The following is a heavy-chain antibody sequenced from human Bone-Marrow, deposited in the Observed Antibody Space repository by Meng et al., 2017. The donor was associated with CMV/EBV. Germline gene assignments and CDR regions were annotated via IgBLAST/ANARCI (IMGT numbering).Heavy chain of an antibody. CDR2: ISSSGSTI. J-gene: IGHJ6*02. V-gene: IGHV3-11*04. D-gene: IGHD3-3*01. CDR1: GFTFSDYY. Sequence: GESLKISCAASGFTFSDYYMSWIRQAPGKGLEWVSYISSSGSTIYYADSVKGRFTISRDNAKNSLYLQMNSLRAEDTAVYYCAREGGFLEWFGPYYYVMDVCDQGTTITVSS. CDR3: AREGGFLEWFGPYYYVMDV.